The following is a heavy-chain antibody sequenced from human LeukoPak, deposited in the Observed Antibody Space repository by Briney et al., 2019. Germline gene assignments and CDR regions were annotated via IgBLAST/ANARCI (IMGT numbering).Heavy chain of an antibody. J-gene: IGHJ4*02. V-gene: IGHV3-48*03. CDR3: AKSAEWLYYYFFDY. CDR2: ISSSGSTI. D-gene: IGHD3-3*01. CDR1: GFTFSSYE. Sequence: GGSLRLSCAASGFTFSSYEMNWVRQAPGKGLEWVSYISSSGSTIYYADSVKGRFTISRDNSKNTLYLQMNSLRAEDTAVYYCAKSAEWLYYYFFDYWGQGTLVTVSS.